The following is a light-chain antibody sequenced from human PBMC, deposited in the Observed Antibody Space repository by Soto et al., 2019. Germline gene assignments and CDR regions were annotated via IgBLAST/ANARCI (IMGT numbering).Light chain of an antibody. CDR3: SSYISSTTPYV. CDR1: SSDIGGYNF. J-gene: IGLJ1*01. Sequence: QSALTQPASVSGSPGQSITISCTGTSSDIGGYNFVSWYQHHPGKAPRLMIFGVSDRPSGVSDRFSGSKSGNTASLTISGLQDDDEADYYCSSYISSTTPYVFGTGTKVTVL. CDR2: GVS. V-gene: IGLV2-14*03.